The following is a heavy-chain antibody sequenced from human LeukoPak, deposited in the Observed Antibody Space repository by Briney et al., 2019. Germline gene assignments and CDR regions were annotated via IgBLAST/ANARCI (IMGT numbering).Heavy chain of an antibody. CDR2: TGSTGVST. CDR1: GFTCSSYA. J-gene: IGHJ3*02. V-gene: IGHV3-23*01. CDR3: VGGVVVVAATPNDAFDI. Sequence: PGGSLRLSCAASGFTCSSYAMNWVRQAPGKVLEWVSGTGSTGVSTFYADSVKGRFTVSRDNSKNTLYLQMNSLRAEDTAVYYCVGGVVVVAATPNDAFDIWGQGTMVTVSS. D-gene: IGHD2-15*01.